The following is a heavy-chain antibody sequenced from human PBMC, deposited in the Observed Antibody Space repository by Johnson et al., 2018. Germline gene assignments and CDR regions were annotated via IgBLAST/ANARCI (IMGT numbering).Heavy chain of an antibody. CDR1: GGSINNYF. Sequence: QVQLQESGPGLVKPSETLSITCTVSGGSINNYFWSWIRQPPGKGLEWIGYIYSSGTTNYNPSFKSRVTISVDTSKNQFSLNLRSVTAADTAVYYWARDFWGRGSDYYYYAMDVWGQGTTVTVSS. CDR2: IYSSGTT. V-gene: IGHV4-59*01. J-gene: IGHJ6*02. D-gene: IGHD3-16*01. CDR3: ARDFWGRGSDYYYYAMDV.